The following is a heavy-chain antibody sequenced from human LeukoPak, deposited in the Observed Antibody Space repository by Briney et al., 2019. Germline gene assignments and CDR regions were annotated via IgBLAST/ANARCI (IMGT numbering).Heavy chain of an antibody. V-gene: IGHV1-24*01. J-gene: IGHJ4*02. CDR3: ASSTFWSGYYGIKFDY. D-gene: IGHD3-3*01. CDR2: FDPEDGET. Sequence: ASVKVSCKVSGYTLTELSMHWVRQAPGKGLEWMGGFDPEDGETIYAQKFQGRVTMTEDTSTDTAYMELSSLRSEDTSVYYCASSTFWSGYYGIKFDYWGQGTLVTVSS. CDR1: GYTLTELS.